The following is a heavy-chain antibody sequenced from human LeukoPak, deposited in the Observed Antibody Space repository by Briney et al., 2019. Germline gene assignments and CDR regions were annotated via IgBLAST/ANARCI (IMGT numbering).Heavy chain of an antibody. V-gene: IGHV3-11*01. CDR1: GFTFSDYY. J-gene: IGHJ6*02. CDR2: LSGSSDTI. D-gene: IGHD3-10*01. CDR3: ARDMYYGSGTPVQYGMDV. Sequence: GGSLRLSCAASGFTFSDYYMSWIRQAPGKGLEWVSYLSGSSDTIYYADSVKGRFTISRDNAKNSLYLQMNSLRAEDTAVYYCARDMYYGSGTPVQYGMDVWGLGTTVTVSS.